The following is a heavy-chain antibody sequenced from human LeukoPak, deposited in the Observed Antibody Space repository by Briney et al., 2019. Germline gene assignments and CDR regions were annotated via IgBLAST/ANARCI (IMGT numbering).Heavy chain of an antibody. V-gene: IGHV1-69*04. CDR3: AREKGAKDYYGSGSYSY. D-gene: IGHD3-10*01. CDR2: IITILGIA. Sequence: ASVKVSCKASGGTFSSYAISWVRQAPGQGLEWMGRIITILGIANYAQKFQGRVTITADKSTSTAYMELSSLRSEDTAVYYCAREKGAKDYYGSGSYSYWGQGTLVTVSS. CDR1: GGTFSSYA. J-gene: IGHJ4*02.